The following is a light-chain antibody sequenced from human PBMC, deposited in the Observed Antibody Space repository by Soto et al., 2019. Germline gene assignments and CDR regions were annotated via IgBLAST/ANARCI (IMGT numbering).Light chain of an antibody. V-gene: IGKV1-5*03. CDR1: QTISSW. CDR2: KAS. CDR3: QRYNIYSEP. Sequence: RITQNPSTLSASVGDRVTITCRASQTISSWLAWYQQKPGKAPKLLIYKASTLKSGVPSRFSGSGSGTEFTLTISSLQPDDLATYYCQRYNIYSEPVGQGSNV. J-gene: IGKJ1*01.